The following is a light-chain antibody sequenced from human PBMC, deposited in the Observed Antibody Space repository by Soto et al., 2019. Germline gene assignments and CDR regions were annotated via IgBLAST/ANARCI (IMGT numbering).Light chain of an antibody. CDR3: QHYGGSAWT. J-gene: IGKJ1*01. V-gene: IGKV3-20*01. CDR1: QSVSSSY. Sequence: EIVLTQSPGTLSLSPGERATLSCRASQSVSSSYLAWYQQKPGQAPGLLIYGASSRATGIPDRFSGSGSGTDFTLTISRLEPEDLAVYYCQHYGGSAWTFGQGTKVDIK. CDR2: GAS.